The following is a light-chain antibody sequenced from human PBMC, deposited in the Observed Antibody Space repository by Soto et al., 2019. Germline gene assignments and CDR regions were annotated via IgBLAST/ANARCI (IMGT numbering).Light chain of an antibody. CDR2: GAS. CDR3: QQRHNWPLT. CDR1: QSINSE. Sequence: EIVMTQSPATLSLSPGERAALSCRASQSINSELAWYQQKPGQPPRLIIYGASTRATGVPARFTGSESGSEFTLTISGLQSEDFAVYYCQQRHNWPLTFGQRTRLEI. V-gene: IGKV3-15*01. J-gene: IGKJ2*01.